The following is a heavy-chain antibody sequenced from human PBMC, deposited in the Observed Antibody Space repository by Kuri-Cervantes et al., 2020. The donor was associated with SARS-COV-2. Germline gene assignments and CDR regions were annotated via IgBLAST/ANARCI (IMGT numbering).Heavy chain of an antibody. V-gene: IGHV1-46*02. Sequence: ASVKVSCKASGYIFNIYYMHWVRQAPGQGLEWMGIINPSGDSTTYAQKFQGRVTMTRDSSTSTLYMELSSLTSDDTAVYYCGASGYWKDWFDPWGQGTLVTVSS. CDR1: GYIFNIYY. D-gene: IGHD3-22*01. CDR3: GASGYWKDWFDP. J-gene: IGHJ5*02. CDR2: INPSGDST.